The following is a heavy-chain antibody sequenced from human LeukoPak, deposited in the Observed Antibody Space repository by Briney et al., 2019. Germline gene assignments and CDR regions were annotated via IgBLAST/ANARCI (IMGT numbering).Heavy chain of an antibody. D-gene: IGHD2-15*01. Sequence: GASVKVSCKASGYTFTSYYMHWVRQAPGQGLEWMGIINPSGGSTSYAQKFQGRVTMTRDTSTSTVYMELSSLRSEDTAVYYCARAYCSGGSCYFEPLFDYWGQGTLVTVSS. J-gene: IGHJ4*02. CDR2: INPSGGST. CDR3: ARAYCSGGSCYFEPLFDY. V-gene: IGHV1-46*01. CDR1: GYTFTSYY.